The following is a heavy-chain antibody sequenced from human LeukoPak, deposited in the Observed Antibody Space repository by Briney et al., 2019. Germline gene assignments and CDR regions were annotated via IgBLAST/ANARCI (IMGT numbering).Heavy chain of an antibody. CDR2: IYPGDSDT. J-gene: IGHJ3*02. D-gene: IGHD1-26*01. V-gene: IGHV5-51*01. CDR3: ARGVDSGSYYGFAKGDAFDI. CDR1: GYSFTSYW. Sequence: GESLKISCKGSGYSFTSYWIGWVRQMPGKGLEWMGIIYPGDSDTRYSPSFQGQVTISADKSISTAYLQWSSLKASDTAMYYCARGVDSGSYYGFAKGDAFDIWGQGTMVTVSS.